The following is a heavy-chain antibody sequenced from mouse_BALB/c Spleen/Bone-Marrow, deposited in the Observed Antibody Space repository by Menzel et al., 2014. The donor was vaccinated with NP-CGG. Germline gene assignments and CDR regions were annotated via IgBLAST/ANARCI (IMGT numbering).Heavy chain of an antibody. CDR2: IYPGSGST. CDR1: GYTFTSYW. CDR3: TRSGFNYYFDF. D-gene: IGHD1-3*01. Sequence: LQQPGSELVRPGASVKLSCKASGYTFTSYWMHWVKQRPGQGLEWIGNIYPGSGSTNYDEKFKNKVTLTVDTPSSTAYMHLSSLTSDDSAVYYCTRSGFNYYFDFWGQGTTLTVSS. J-gene: IGHJ2*01. V-gene: IGHV1S22*01.